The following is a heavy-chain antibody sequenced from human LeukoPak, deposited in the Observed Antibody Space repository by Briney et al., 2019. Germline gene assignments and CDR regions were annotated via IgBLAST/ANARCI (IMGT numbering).Heavy chain of an antibody. V-gene: IGHV3-30-3*01. CDR3: ARSFSPTNWFDP. CDR1: GFTFSSYA. J-gene: IGHJ5*02. Sequence: GGSLRLSCAASGFTFSSYAMHWVRQAPGKGLEWVAVISYDGSNKYYADSVKGRFTISRDNSKNTLYLQMNSLRAEDTAVYYCARSFSPTNWFDPWGQGTLVTVSS. D-gene: IGHD2/OR15-2a*01. CDR2: ISYDGSNK.